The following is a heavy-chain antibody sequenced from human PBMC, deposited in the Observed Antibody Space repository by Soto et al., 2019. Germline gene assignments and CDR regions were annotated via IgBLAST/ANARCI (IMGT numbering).Heavy chain of an antibody. J-gene: IGHJ4*02. CDR3: ARDQVKGTMTIL. D-gene: IGHD4-17*01. V-gene: IGHV3-30-3*01. CDR1: GSTFINYA. CDR2: ISYDGSNK. Sequence: RGGALRLSCAASGSTFINYAMHWVRQAPGKGLEWVAVISYDGSNKYYADSVKGRFTISRDNSKNTMYLQMNSLSAEDTAVYHCARDQVKGTMTILWGQGTLVTV.